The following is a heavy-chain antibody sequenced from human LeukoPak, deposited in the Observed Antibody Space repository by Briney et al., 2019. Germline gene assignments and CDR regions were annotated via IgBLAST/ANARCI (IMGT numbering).Heavy chain of an antibody. CDR1: GFTFCSDS. V-gene: IGHV3-21*01. J-gene: IGHJ4*02. CDR2: ISSSSSYL. CDR3: ARELVSGWSPDY. Sequence: PGGSLRLCCAASGFTFCSDSRDWVRQAPGKGVEWVSSISSSSSYLYYADSVKGRFTISRDNAKNSLYLQMNSLRAEDTAVYYCARELVSGWSPDYWGQGTLVTVSS. D-gene: IGHD6-19*01.